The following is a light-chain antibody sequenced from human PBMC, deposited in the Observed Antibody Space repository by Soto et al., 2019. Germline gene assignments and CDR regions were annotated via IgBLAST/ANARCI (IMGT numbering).Light chain of an antibody. CDR3: TSYAGGNNI. CDR1: SSDVGAYNY. Sequence: QSALTQPPSASGSPGQSVTMSSTGTSSDVGAYNYVSWYQQHPGKVPKLMIYEVNKRPSGVPDRFSGSKSGNTASLTVSGLQAEDEADYYCTSYAGGNNIFGTGTKLTVL. CDR2: EVN. J-gene: IGLJ1*01. V-gene: IGLV2-8*01.